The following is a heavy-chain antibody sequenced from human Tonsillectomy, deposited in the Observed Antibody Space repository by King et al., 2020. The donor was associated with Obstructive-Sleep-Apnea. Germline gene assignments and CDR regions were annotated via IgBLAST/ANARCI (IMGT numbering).Heavy chain of an antibody. Sequence: VQLVESGGGVVQPGRSLRLSCAASGFTFINYGMHWVRQAPGKGLEWVAFIRYDGSNQYYADSVKGRFTISRDNSKNTLYLQMNSLRAEDTAVYYCAKAGDIVVVPAAMMLPYYYYGMDVWGQGTTVTVSS. D-gene: IGHD2-2*01. J-gene: IGHJ6*02. CDR1: GFTFINYG. CDR3: AKAGDIVVVPAAMMLPYYYYGMDV. CDR2: IRYDGSNQ. V-gene: IGHV3-30*02.